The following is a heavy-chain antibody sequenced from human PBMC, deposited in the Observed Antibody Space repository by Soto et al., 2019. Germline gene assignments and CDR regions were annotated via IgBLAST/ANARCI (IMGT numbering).Heavy chain of an antibody. CDR2: ITHSGST. J-gene: IGHJ5*01. V-gene: IGHV4-34*01. CDR1: GGTFSGYY. Sequence: PETLSLTCSFYGGTFSGYYWIWIRQPPGKGLDWIGEITHSGSTNYNASLKGRVTISVDRSKNQFSRKLSXTTAADTALYYCARAHDFWGGRQQHIDSWAHGTLVTVCS. CDR3: ARAHDFWGGRQQHIDS. D-gene: IGHD3-3*01.